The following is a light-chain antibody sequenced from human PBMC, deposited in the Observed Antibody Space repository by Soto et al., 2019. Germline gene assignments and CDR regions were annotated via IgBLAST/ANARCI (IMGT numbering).Light chain of an antibody. CDR2: AAS. Sequence: DMEMTQSPSSLSASVGDRVTITCRASQSISNYLHWYQNKPGKVSKLMIYAASSLQSGDPTRSSGSWAGTDSTLTINSLQLEDFATYDCRQSYGTPHTFGGGTKIEIK. CDR3: RQSYGTPHT. V-gene: IGKV1-39*01. CDR1: QSISNY. J-gene: IGKJ4*01.